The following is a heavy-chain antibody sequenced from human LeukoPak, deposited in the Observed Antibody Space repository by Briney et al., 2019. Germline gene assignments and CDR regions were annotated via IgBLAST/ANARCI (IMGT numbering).Heavy chain of an antibody. Sequence: GGSLRLSCAASGFTFSSYSMNWVRQAPGKGLERVSSISSSSSYIYYADSVKGRFTISRDNAKNSLYLQMNSLRAEDTAVYYCARDLIPSYYYDSSGYSSFDYWGQGTLVTVSS. V-gene: IGHV3-21*01. CDR3: ARDLIPSYYYDSSGYSSFDY. D-gene: IGHD3-22*01. CDR1: GFTFSSYS. CDR2: ISSSSSYI. J-gene: IGHJ4*02.